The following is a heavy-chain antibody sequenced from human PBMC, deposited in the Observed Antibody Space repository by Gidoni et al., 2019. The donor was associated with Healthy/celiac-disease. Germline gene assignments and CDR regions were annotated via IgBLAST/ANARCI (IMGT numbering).Heavy chain of an antibody. Sequence: QVQLVESGGGVVQPGRSLGLSCAASGFPFRSYAMHWVRQAPGKGLEWVAVISYDGSNKYYADSVKGRFTISRDNSKNTLYLQMNSLRAEDTAVYYCARVGLGLGLVDYWGQGTLVTVSS. CDR3: ARVGLGLGLVDY. CDR2: ISYDGSNK. CDR1: GFPFRSYA. J-gene: IGHJ4*02. V-gene: IGHV3-30-3*01. D-gene: IGHD6-19*01.